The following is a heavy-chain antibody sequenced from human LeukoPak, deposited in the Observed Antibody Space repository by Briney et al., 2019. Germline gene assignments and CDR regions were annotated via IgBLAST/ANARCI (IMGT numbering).Heavy chain of an antibody. V-gene: IGHV1-69*01. Sequence: SVKVSSKVSGGTFTSYAVSWVGQAAGQGVEGMGGIIPIFGTANYAQKIQGRVTITADESTSTAYMELSSLRSEDTAVYYCARFWSGHRFDPWGQGTLVTVSS. J-gene: IGHJ5*02. CDR2: IIPIFGTA. D-gene: IGHD3-3*01. CDR3: ARFWSGHRFDP. CDR1: GGTFTSYA.